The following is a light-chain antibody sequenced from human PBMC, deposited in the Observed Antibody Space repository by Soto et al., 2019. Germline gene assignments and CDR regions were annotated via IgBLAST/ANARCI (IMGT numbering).Light chain of an antibody. Sequence: DIQMTQSPSTLSASVGDRVTITCRASQSISTWLAWYQQKPAEGPKLLISKASSLESGIPSRFSGSGSGTEFTLTISSLQPDDFASYFCQQYSAYPGTFGPGTKVEVK. CDR3: QQYSAYPGT. J-gene: IGKJ1*01. CDR1: QSISTW. V-gene: IGKV1-5*03. CDR2: KAS.